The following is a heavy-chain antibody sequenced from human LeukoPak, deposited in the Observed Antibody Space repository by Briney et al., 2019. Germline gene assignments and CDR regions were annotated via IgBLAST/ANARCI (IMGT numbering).Heavy chain of an antibody. Sequence: SGPTLVKPTQTLTLTCTFSGFSLTTSGVGVGWIRQPPGKALEWLGFIYWDDDKRYSPSLKSRLTITKDTSKNEVVLTMTNMDPVDTATYYCAHRRNRIAAAARAFESWGQGTLVTVSS. CDR3: AHRRNRIAAAARAFES. J-gene: IGHJ4*02. V-gene: IGHV2-5*02. CDR2: IYWDDDK. D-gene: IGHD6-13*01. CDR1: GFSLTTSGVG.